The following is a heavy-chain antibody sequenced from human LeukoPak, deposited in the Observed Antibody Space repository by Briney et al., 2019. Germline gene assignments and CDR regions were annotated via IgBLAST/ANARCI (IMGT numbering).Heavy chain of an antibody. V-gene: IGHV4-39*07. J-gene: IGHJ5*02. CDR1: GGSISSSSYY. CDR3: ARGGLGPAAANNWFDP. D-gene: IGHD6-13*01. Sequence: SETLSLTCTVSGGSISSSSYYWGWIRQPPGKGLEWIGSIYYSGSTYYNPSLKSRVTISVDTSKNQFSLKLSSVTAADTAVYYCARGGLGPAAANNWFDPWGQGTLVTVSS. CDR2: IYYSGST.